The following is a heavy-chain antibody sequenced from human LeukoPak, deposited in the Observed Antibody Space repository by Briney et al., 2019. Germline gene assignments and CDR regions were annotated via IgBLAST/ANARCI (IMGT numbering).Heavy chain of an antibody. CDR2: FYYSGST. CDR3: ARSPNSSGWYTY. CDR1: GGSVSSGSYY. D-gene: IGHD6-19*01. Sequence: SETLALTCTVSGGSVSSGSYYWNWIRQPPGKGLEWIGYFYYSGSTNYNPSLKSRVTISLDTSKNQFSLKLSSVTAADTAVYYCARSPNSSGWYTYWGQGTLVTVSS. J-gene: IGHJ4*02. V-gene: IGHV4-61*01.